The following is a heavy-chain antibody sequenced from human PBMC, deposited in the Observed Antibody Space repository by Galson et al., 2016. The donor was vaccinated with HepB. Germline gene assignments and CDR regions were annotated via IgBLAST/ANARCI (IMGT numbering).Heavy chain of an antibody. CDR1: GFTFSDST. Sequence: SLRLSCAASGFTFSDSTVHWVRQASGKGLEWVGRIRNKANSYAAAYAASVKGRFTISRDDSKNTAYLQMNSLKTEDTAVYFCTRHLLYGGTSFDYWGQGTQVTVSS. D-gene: IGHD4-23*01. J-gene: IGHJ4*02. V-gene: IGHV3-73*01. CDR2: IRNKANSYAA. CDR3: TRHLLYGGTSFDY.